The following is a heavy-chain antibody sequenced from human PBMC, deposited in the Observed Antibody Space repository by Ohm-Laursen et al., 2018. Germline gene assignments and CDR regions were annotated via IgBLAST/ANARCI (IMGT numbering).Heavy chain of an antibody. J-gene: IGHJ6*02. D-gene: IGHD2-2*01. Sequence: ASVKASCKASGGTFSSYAISWVRQAPGQGLEWMGGIIPIFGTANYAQKFQGRVTITADESTSTAYMELSSLRSEDTAVYYCARGSPTRGYCSSTSCHRYYYGMDVWGQGTTVTVSS. V-gene: IGHV1-69*13. CDR2: IIPIFGTA. CDR1: GGTFSSYA. CDR3: ARGSPTRGYCSSTSCHRYYYGMDV.